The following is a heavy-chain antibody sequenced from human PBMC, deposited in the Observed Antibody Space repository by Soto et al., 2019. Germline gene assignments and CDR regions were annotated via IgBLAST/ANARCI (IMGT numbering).Heavy chain of an antibody. J-gene: IGHJ3*02. V-gene: IGHV4-31*03. Sequence: QVQLQESGPGLAKPSPTVSLTCTVSGASLTSGDYYWTWILQVPGKDLEWIGYIFHPGTTFYTPSIMSRVLMSIYTSDNYFGLNLYSVTAADTAFYSCARGLGYDSNCRFLAAFDIWGDGTVVTVSA. CDR3: ARGLGYDSNCRFLAAFDI. CDR1: GASLTSGDYY. D-gene: IGHD3-22*01. CDR2: IFHPGTT.